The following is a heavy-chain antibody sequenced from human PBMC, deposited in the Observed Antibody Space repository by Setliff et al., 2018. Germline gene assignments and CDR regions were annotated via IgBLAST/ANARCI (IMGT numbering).Heavy chain of an antibody. CDR3: ARSPSSGAYWNPRPFYSDY. CDR2: FYTSGIT. J-gene: IGHJ4*02. V-gene: IGHV4-61*09. D-gene: IGHD1-26*01. Sequence: TLSLTCTVSGASISSGSYYWTWIRQPAGKGLEWIGHFYTSGITSYNPSLKGRVTISVDTSKNQFSLKLSSVTAADTALYYCARSPSSGAYWNPRPFYSDYWARGTLVTVSS. CDR1: GASISSGSYY.